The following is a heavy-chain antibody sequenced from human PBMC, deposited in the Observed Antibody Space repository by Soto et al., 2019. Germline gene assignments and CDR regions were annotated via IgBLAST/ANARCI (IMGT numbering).Heavy chain of an antibody. D-gene: IGHD2-2*03. CDR1: GYTFTSYY. Sequence: ASVKVSCKASGYTFTSYYMHWVRQAPGQGLEWMGIINPSVGSTSYAQKFQGRVTMTRDTSTSTVYMELSSLRSEDTAVYYCATVGYCSSTSCQTRYYYYGMDVWGQGTTVTVSS. CDR3: ATVGYCSSTSCQTRYYYYGMDV. J-gene: IGHJ6*02. CDR2: INPSVGST. V-gene: IGHV1-46*01.